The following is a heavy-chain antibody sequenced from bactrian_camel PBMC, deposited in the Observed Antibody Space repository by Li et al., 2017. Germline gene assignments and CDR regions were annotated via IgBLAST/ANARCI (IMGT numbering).Heavy chain of an antibody. D-gene: IGHD5*01. V-gene: IGHV3S55*01. CDR1: GDTFSSGC. J-gene: IGHJ4*01. Sequence: HVQLVESGGGSVQAGGSLRLSCEVSGDTFSSGCMGWFRQAPGKEREGVACIGRDGITMYSDSVKGRFTISKDNAMNTLYLQMDGLKPEDSAMYYCARSRFVFRGCDLSTSGYYYGGQGTQVTVS. CDR2: IGRDGIT. CDR3: ARSRFVFRGCDLSTSGYYY.